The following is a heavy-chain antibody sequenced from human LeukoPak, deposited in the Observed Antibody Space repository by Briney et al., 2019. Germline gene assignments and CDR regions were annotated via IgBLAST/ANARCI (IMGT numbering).Heavy chain of an antibody. CDR1: GGSISSGSYY. V-gene: IGHV4-61*02. Sequence: SETLSLTCTVSGGSISSGSYYWSWIRQPPGKALEWIGRIYTSGSTNYNPSLKSRVTISVDTSKNQFSLKLSSVTAADTAVYYCARGKRDLDILNLWGQGTLVTVSS. CDR2: IYTSGST. D-gene: IGHD3-9*01. J-gene: IGHJ5*02. CDR3: ARGKRDLDILNL.